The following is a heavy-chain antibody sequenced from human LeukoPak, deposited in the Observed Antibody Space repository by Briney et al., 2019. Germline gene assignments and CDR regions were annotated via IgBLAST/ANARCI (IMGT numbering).Heavy chain of an antibody. CDR2: IHYSGST. D-gene: IGHD1-1*01. J-gene: IGHJ3*02. CDR3: AGDQLALNALNI. V-gene: IGHV4-59*11. Sequence: PSETLSLTCTVSGGSISSHYWSWIRQPPGKGLEWIGDIHYSGSTNYNPSLKSRVTISIDTSKNQFSLKLRSVTAADTAVYFCAGDQLALNALNIWGQGTMVSVSS. CDR1: GGSISSHY.